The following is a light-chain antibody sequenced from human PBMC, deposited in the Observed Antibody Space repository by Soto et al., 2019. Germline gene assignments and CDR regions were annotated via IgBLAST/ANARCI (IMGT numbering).Light chain of an antibody. Sequence: QSVLTQPHSVSGAPGQRVTISCTGSSSNIGAGYHVHWYQQLPGTAPKLLIYGNSNRPSGVPDRFSGSKSGTSASLAITGLQAEDEADYYCQSYDSSLRVVFGGGTKLTVL. CDR3: QSYDSSLRVV. CDR1: SSNIGAGYH. J-gene: IGLJ2*01. CDR2: GNS. V-gene: IGLV1-40*01.